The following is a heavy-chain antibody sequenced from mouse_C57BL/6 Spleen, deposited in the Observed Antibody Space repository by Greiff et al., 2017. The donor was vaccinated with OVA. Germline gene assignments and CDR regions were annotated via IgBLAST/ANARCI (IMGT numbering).Heavy chain of an antibody. Sequence: EVHLVESGEGLVKPGGSLKLSCAASGFTFSSYAMSWVRQTPEKRLEWVAYISSGGDYIYYADTVKGRFTISRDNARNTLYLQMSSLKSEDTAMYYCTRERSNYEDAMDYWGQGTSVTVSS. CDR1: GFTFSSYA. CDR2: ISSGGDYI. J-gene: IGHJ4*01. D-gene: IGHD2-5*01. V-gene: IGHV5-9-1*02. CDR3: TRERSNYEDAMDY.